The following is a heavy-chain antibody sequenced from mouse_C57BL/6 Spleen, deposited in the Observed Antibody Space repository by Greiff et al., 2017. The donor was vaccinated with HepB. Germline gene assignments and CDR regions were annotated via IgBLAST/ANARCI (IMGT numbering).Heavy chain of an antibody. CDR2: IYPGDGDT. D-gene: IGHD2-3*01. Sequence: QVQLQQPGAELVKPGASVKISCKASGYAFSSYWMNWVKQRPGKGLEWIGQIYPGDGDTNYNGKFKGKATLTADKSSSTAYMQLSSLTSEDSAVYFCARAYDGYYVGAMDYWGQGTSVTVSS. CDR1: GYAFSSYW. V-gene: IGHV1-80*01. J-gene: IGHJ4*01. CDR3: ARAYDGYYVGAMDY.